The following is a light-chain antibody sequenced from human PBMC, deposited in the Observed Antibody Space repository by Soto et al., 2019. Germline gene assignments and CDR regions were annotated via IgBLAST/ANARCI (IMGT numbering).Light chain of an antibody. Sequence: HSVLTQPPSASGSPGQSVTISCTGTSGDVGGYDYVSWYQQHPGKAPKLMIYEVTKRPLGVPDRFSGSKSGNTASLTVSGLQAEDEADYYCSSYAGSDNPYVFGTGTKVTV. J-gene: IGLJ1*01. V-gene: IGLV2-8*01. CDR1: SGDVGGYDY. CDR3: SSYAGSDNPYV. CDR2: EVT.